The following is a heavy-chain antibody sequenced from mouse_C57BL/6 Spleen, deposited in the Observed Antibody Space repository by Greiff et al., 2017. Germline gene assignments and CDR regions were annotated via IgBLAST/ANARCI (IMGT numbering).Heavy chain of an antibody. CDR1: GFTFSSYA. D-gene: IGHD2-3*01. CDR3: TRDDGYYVRAMDY. CDR2: ISSGGDYI. J-gene: IGHJ4*01. Sequence: EVQVVESGEGLVKPGGSLKLSCAASGFTFSSYAMSWVRQTPEKRLEWVAYISSGGDYIYYADTVKGRFTISRDNARNTLYLQMSSLKSEDTAMYYCTRDDGYYVRAMDYWGQGTSVTVSS. V-gene: IGHV5-9-1*02.